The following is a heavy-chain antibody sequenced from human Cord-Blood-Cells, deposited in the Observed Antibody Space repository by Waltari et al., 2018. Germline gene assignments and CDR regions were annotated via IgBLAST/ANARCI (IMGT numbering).Heavy chain of an antibody. V-gene: IGHV3-30-3*01. Sequence: QVQLVESGGGVVQPGRSLRLSCAASGFTFSSFAMHWVRQAPGKGLGVGAVISYDGSNNYYADSVKGRFTISRDNSKNTLYLQMNSLRAEDTAVYYCARTYNWNYNWFDPWGQGTLVTVSS. CDR3: ARTYNWNYNWFDP. D-gene: IGHD1-7*01. CDR1: GFTFSSFA. CDR2: ISYDGSNN. J-gene: IGHJ5*02.